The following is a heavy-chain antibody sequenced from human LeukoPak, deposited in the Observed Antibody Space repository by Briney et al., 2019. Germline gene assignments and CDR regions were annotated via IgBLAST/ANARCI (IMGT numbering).Heavy chain of an antibody. V-gene: IGHV3-23*01. CDR3: AKGYYYDSSGYYGAEYFQH. Sequence: GGSLRLSCAASGFTFSSYSMSWVRQAPGKGLEWVSAISGSGNSTYYADSVKGRFTISRDNSKNTLYLQMNSLRAEDTAVYYCAKGYYYDSSGYYGAEYFQHWGQGTLVTVSS. CDR1: GFTFSSYS. CDR2: ISGSGNST. D-gene: IGHD3-22*01. J-gene: IGHJ1*01.